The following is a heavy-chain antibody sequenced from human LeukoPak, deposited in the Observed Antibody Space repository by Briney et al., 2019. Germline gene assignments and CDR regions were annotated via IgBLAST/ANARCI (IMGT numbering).Heavy chain of an antibody. CDR1: GFTFSRYA. D-gene: IGHD2-15*01. J-gene: IGHJ4*02. CDR3: ARGSVGTPPPFDF. V-gene: IGHV3-30-3*01. CDR2: TSFDGSNQ. Sequence: PGGSLRLSCAASGFTFSRYAMHWVRQAPGKGLEWVALTSFDGSNQYYADFVKGRFTISRDNSRDTLDLQMNSLRDEDTALYYCARGSVGTPPPFDFWGQGTLVTVSS.